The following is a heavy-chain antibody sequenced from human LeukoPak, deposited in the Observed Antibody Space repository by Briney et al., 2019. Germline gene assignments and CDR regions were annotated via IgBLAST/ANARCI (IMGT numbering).Heavy chain of an antibody. V-gene: IGHV4-34*01. J-gene: IGHJ4*02. CDR3: ARARTYSSGPYYFDY. D-gene: IGHD6-19*01. Sequence: SETLSLTCAVYGGSFSGYYWSWIRQPPGKGLEWIGEINHSGSTNYNPSLKSRVTISVDTSKNQFSLKLSSVTAADTAVYYCARARTYSSGPYYFDYWGQGTLVTVSS. CDR1: GGSFSGYY. CDR2: INHSGST.